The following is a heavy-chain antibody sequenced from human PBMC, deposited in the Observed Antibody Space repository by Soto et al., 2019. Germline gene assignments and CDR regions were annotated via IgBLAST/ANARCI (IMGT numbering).Heavy chain of an antibody. J-gene: IGHJ3*01. D-gene: IGHD3-22*01. CDR3: ANTMIVWVAPGAFDL. V-gene: IGHV4-30-4*01. Sequence: QVQLQETGPGLVKPSQTLSLTCTVSGGSISSGDYYWSWNRQPPGKGMAWIGYIHYSGSTYYNPYIKSRVTKSVGKSKAQSSLKKSYVPAAVTAVCDCANTMIVWVAPGAFDLWGQGTMVTVSS. CDR1: GGSISSGDYY. CDR2: IHYSGST.